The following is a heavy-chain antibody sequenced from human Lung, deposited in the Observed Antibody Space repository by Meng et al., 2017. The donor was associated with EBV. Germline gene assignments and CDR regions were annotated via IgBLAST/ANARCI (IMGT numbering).Heavy chain of an antibody. D-gene: IGHD4-17*01. V-gene: IGHV4-30-4*01. CDR1: GASVDSGSSH. CDR3: ARGPTTYFDY. J-gene: IGHJ4*02. CDR2: IYYSGST. Sequence: QVQLQEAGPGLLKPSDTLSLTCTVSGASVDSGSSHWSWVRQPPGKGLEWIGYIYYSGSTYYNPSLKSRVTISVDTSKNQFSLKLSSVTAADTAVYYCARGPTTYFDYWGQGTLVTVSS.